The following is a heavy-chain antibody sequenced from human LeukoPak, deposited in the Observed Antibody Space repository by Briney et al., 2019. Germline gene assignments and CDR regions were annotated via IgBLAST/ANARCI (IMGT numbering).Heavy chain of an antibody. D-gene: IGHD3-10*01. CDR3: AKDVPRVGFGELFVGMDV. J-gene: IGHJ6*02. V-gene: IGHV3-43*02. CDR1: EFTFDDYA. CDR2: ISGDGGST. Sequence: GSLRLSCAASEFTFDDYAMHWFRQAPGKGLDWVSLISGDGGSTYYADSVKGRFTISRDNSKNSLYLQMNSLRTEDTALYYCAKDVPRVGFGELFVGMDVWGQGTTVTVSS.